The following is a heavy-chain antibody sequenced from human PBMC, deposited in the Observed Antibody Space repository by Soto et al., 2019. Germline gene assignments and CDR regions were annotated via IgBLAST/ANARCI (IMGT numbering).Heavy chain of an antibody. Sequence: GGSLRLSCAASGFTFSSYAMSWVRQAPGKGLEWVSAISGSGGSTYYADSVKGRFTISRDNSKNTLYLQMNSLRAEDTAVYYCAKGKERITFFGVVPGPIAYWGQGTLVIVSS. V-gene: IGHV3-23*01. J-gene: IGHJ4*02. CDR1: GFTFSSYA. D-gene: IGHD3-3*01. CDR2: ISGSGGST. CDR3: AKGKERITFFGVVPGPIAY.